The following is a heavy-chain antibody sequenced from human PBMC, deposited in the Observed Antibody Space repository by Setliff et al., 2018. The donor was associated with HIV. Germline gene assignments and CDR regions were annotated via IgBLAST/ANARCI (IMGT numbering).Heavy chain of an antibody. J-gene: IGHJ4*02. D-gene: IGHD3-10*01. Sequence: APVKVSCKASGYPFSNFGVSWVRQAPGQGLEWMAWINVYNGDTNFALKFQGRVTLTKDTSTETAYMELESLRSDDTAVYYCATDRTQTGISMVRGRIVDPARYPLDYWGQGTLVTVSS. V-gene: IGHV1-18*01. CDR1: GYPFSNFG. CDR2: INVYNGDT. CDR3: ATDRTQTGISMVRGRIVDPARYPLDY.